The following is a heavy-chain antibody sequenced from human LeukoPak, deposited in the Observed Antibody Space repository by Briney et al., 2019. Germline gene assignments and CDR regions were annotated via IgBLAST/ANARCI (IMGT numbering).Heavy chain of an antibody. CDR2: ISSSSSYI. Sequence: GGSLRLSCAASGFTFSSYSMTWVRQAPGKGLEWVSSISSSSSYIYYADSVKGRFTISRDNAKNSLYLQMNSLRAEDTAVYYCARIATGGSGWYNYFDYWGQGTLVTVSS. CDR3: ARIATGGSGWYNYFDY. D-gene: IGHD6-19*01. CDR1: GFTFSSYS. J-gene: IGHJ4*02. V-gene: IGHV3-21*01.